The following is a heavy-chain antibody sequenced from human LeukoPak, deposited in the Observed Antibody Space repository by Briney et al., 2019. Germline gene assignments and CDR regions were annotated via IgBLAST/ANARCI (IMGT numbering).Heavy chain of an antibody. CDR1: GFTLSSYG. CDR2: IWYDGSNK. J-gene: IGHJ4*02. D-gene: IGHD1-26*01. V-gene: IGHV3-33*01. Sequence: GRSLRLSCAASGFTLSSYGMHWVRQAPGKGLEWVAVIWYDGSNKYYADSVKGRFTISRDNSKNTLYLQMNSLRAEDTAVYYCARDGATTGFDYWGQGTLVTVSS. CDR3: ARDGATTGFDY.